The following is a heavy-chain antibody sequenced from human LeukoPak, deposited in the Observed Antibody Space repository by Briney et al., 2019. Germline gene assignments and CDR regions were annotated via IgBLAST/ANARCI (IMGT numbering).Heavy chain of an antibody. Sequence: GGSLRLSCATSGFTFSRHGMHWVRQAPGKGLEWVAVISYAGSNKYYVDSVKGRFTISRDNSKNTLYLQMNSLRAEDTAVYYCAKDSLRWSYFYYGMDVWGQGTTVTVSS. V-gene: IGHV3-30*18. CDR2: ISYAGSNK. J-gene: IGHJ6*02. CDR1: GFTFSRHG. D-gene: IGHD4-23*01. CDR3: AKDSLRWSYFYYGMDV.